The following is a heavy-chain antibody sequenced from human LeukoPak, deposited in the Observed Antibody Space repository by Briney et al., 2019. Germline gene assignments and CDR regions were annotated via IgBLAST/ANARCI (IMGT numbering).Heavy chain of an antibody. Sequence: SVKVSCKASGGTFSSYAISWVRQAPGQGLEWMGGIIPIFGTANYAQKFQGRVTITADESTSTAYMELSSLRSEDTAVYYCAREATVVTPDAFDIWGQGTMVTVSS. CDR1: GGTFSSYA. J-gene: IGHJ3*02. CDR3: AREATVVTPDAFDI. V-gene: IGHV1-69*13. CDR2: IIPIFGTA. D-gene: IGHD4-23*01.